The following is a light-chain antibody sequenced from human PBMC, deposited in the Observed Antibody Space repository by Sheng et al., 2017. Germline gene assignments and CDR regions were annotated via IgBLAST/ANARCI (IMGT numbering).Light chain of an antibody. V-gene: IGLV2-14*02. Sequence: QSALTQPASVSGSPGQSITISCTGTNSDVGSWNLVSWYQQYPGKAPRLIIYEVNKRPSGLSSRFSGSKSGNTASLTISGLQAEDEADYYCSSYTATSTLDVIFGGGTRLTVL. CDR1: NSDVGSWNL. J-gene: IGLJ2*01. CDR2: EVN. CDR3: SSYTATSTLDVI.